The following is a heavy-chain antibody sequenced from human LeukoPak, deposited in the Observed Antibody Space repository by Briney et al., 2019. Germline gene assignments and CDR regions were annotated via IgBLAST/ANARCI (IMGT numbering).Heavy chain of an antibody. CDR3: ARRGRWLQNFDY. J-gene: IGHJ4*02. Sequence: PSETLSLTCAVYGGSFSGYYWSWIRQPPGKGLEWIGEINHSGSTNYNPSLKSRVTISVDTSKNQFSLKLSPVTASDTAVYYCARRGRWLQNFDYWGQGTLVTVSS. CDR2: INHSGST. D-gene: IGHD5-24*01. CDR1: GGSFSGYY. V-gene: IGHV4-34*01.